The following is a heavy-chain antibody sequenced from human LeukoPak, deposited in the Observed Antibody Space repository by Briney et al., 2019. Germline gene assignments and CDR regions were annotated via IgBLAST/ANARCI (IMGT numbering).Heavy chain of an antibody. CDR2: IYPGDSDT. D-gene: IGHD3-3*01. V-gene: IGHV5-51*01. CDR3: ARSNDFWSGYVDY. J-gene: IGHJ4*02. Sequence: GESLKISCKGSGYSFTSYWIGWVRQMPGKGLEWMGIIYPGDSDTRYSPSFQGQVTLSADKSISTAYLQWSSLKASDTAMYYCARSNDFWSGYVDYWGQGTLVTVSS. CDR1: GYSFTSYW.